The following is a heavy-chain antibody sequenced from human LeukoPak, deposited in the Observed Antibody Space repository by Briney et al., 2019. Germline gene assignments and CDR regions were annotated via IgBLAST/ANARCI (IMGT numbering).Heavy chain of an antibody. Sequence: PGGSLRLSCAASGFTFSSYAMSWVRQAPGKGLEWVSAISGSCGSTYYADSVKGRFNISRDNSKNTLYLQTNSLRAEDTAVYYYAKDNGYSSTREDYWGQGTLVTVSS. J-gene: IGHJ4*02. D-gene: IGHD6-13*01. V-gene: IGHV3-23*01. CDR2: ISGSCGST. CDR3: AKDNGYSSTREDY. CDR1: GFTFSSYA.